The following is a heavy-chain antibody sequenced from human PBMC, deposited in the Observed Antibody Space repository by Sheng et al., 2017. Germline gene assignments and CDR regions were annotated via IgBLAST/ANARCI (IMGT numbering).Heavy chain of an antibody. CDR2: ISWNSASV. CDR1: GFTFDDYA. V-gene: IGHV3-9*03. Sequence: EVQLVESGGGLVQPGGSLRLSCAASGFTFDDYAMHWVRLAPGKGLEWVSGISWNSASVAYADSVQGRFTISRDNAKKSLHLQMNSLRPEDMALYYCVKDTSPFIDFLGIWGQGTMITVSS. D-gene: IGHD3-3*01. J-gene: IGHJ3*02. CDR3: VKDTSPFIDFLGI.